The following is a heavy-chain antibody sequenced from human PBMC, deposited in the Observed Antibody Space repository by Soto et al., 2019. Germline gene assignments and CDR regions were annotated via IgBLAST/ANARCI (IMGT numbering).Heavy chain of an antibody. CDR2: ISCYNGKT. D-gene: IGHD3-3*01. V-gene: IGHV1-18*01. Sequence: GASVKVSCKTSGYSFTAYGISWVRQAPGQGLEWMGWISCYNGKTKYAQKVQGRVTMTTDTSTSTAYMGVRSLRSDDTAIYYCARDAPPPELRFLEWHNYDYNGMDVWGQGTTVTVSS. J-gene: IGHJ6*02. CDR3: ARDAPPPELRFLEWHNYDYNGMDV. CDR1: GYSFTAYG.